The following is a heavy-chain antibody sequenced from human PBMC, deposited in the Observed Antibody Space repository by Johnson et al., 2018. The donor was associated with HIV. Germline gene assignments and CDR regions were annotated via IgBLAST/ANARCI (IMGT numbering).Heavy chain of an antibody. V-gene: IGHV3-30*04. D-gene: IGHD3-3*01. J-gene: IGHJ3*02. CDR1: GFTFSTSA. CDR2: ISYDGSDK. Sequence: QVQLVESGGGVVQPGRSLRLSCAASGFTFSTSAMHWVRQAPGKGLEWVAIISYDGSDKYYAESVKGRFTISRDDSKNTLYLQMNSLRAEDTAIYYCAREAYYARAFDMWGQGTMVTVSS. CDR3: AREAYYARAFDM.